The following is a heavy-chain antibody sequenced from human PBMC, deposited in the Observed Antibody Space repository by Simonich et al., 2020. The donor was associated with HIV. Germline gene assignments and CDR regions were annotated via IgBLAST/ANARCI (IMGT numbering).Heavy chain of an antibody. D-gene: IGHD7-27*01. CDR3: AKSNGNWFDP. CDR2: IYHGASDT. J-gene: IGHJ5*02. Sequence: EVQLVQSGAEVKKPGDSLKISFKCSGYSFTSYWIGWGRQMPGKGLEWMGIIYHGASDTTYSPSFTGQVTTSADKSITTAYLQWSSLKASDTAMYYCAKSNGNWFDPWGQGSLVTVSS. CDR1: GYSFTSYW. V-gene: IGHV5-51*01.